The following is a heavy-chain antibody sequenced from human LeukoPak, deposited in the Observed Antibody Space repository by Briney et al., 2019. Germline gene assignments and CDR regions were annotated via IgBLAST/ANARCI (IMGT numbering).Heavy chain of an antibody. V-gene: IGHV1-2*02. Sequence: ASVKVSCKASGYTFTGYYMHWVRQAPGQGLGWMGWINPNSGGTNYAQKFQGRVTMTRDTAISTAYMELSRLRSDDTAVYYCARDLTLRVVVPAYWGQGTLVTVSS. D-gene: IGHD2-2*01. J-gene: IGHJ4*02. CDR1: GYTFTGYY. CDR2: INPNSGGT. CDR3: ARDLTLRVVVPAY.